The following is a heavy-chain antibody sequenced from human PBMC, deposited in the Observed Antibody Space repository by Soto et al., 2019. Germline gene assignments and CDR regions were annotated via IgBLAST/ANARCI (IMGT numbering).Heavy chain of an antibody. CDR3: VSGYASSFDY. J-gene: IGHJ4*02. CDR2: TYYRSKWYN. CDR1: GDSVASNSAA. V-gene: IGHV6-1*01. Sequence: SQTLSLTCAISGDSVASNSAAWNWIRQSPSRGLEWLGRTYYRSKWYNDYAVSVKSRITINPDTSKNQFSLQLNSVTPEDTAGYYCVSGYASSFDYWGPGTLVTVSS. D-gene: IGHD5-12*01.